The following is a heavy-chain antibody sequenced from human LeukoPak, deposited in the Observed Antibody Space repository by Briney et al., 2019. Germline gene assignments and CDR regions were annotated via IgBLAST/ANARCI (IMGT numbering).Heavy chain of an antibody. CDR1: GYTFTGYY. Sequence: ASVKVSCKASGYTFTGYYMHWVRQAPGQGLEWMGRINPNSGGTNYAQKFQGRVTMTRNTSISTAYMELSSLRSEDTAVYYCARDYGSGSYYNAWRFDPWGQGTLVTVSS. CDR3: ARDYGSGSYYNAWRFDP. J-gene: IGHJ5*02. CDR2: INPNSGGT. V-gene: IGHV1-2*06. D-gene: IGHD3-10*01.